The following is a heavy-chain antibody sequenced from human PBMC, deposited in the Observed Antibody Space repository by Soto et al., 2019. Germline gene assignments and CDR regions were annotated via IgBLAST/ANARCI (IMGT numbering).Heavy chain of an antibody. V-gene: IGHV3-20*04. Sequence: GGSLRLSCACSGFAFDDYCMSWVREIPGKGLEWVADVNQDGGRAGYADSVKGRFTISRDNAKNSLYLQMNGLRAEDTAVYYCARDTQLLLVRSGDYMDVWGKGTTVTVSS. CDR1: GFAFDDYC. CDR3: ARDTQLLLVRSGDYMDV. J-gene: IGHJ6*03. D-gene: IGHD2-2*01. CDR2: VNQDGGRA.